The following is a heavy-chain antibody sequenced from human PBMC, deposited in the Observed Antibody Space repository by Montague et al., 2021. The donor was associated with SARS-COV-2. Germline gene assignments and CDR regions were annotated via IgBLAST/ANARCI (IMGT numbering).Heavy chain of an antibody. D-gene: IGHD3-22*01. CDR3: ARGQEGVNMVLVVLGFYYYMDV. J-gene: IGHJ6*03. V-gene: IGHV4-34*01. CDR1: GGSSSGIY. Sequence: SETLSLTCAVSGGSSSGIYCRWVRHSPGAGLGWIGEVSLSGSINYNPSPKSRITILVDESKHQYSLKLTSVTAADTAVYYCARGQEGVNMVLVVLGFYYYMDVWGKGTPVTVSS. CDR2: VSLSGSI.